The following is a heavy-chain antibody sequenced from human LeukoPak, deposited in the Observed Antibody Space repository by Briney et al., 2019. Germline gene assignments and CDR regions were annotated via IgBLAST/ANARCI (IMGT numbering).Heavy chain of an antibody. Sequence: PSETLSLTCTVSGGSISSSSYYWGWVRQPPGKGLEWLGSMYYNGSTYYNPSLKSRVTISVDTSKNQFSLELTSVTAADTAVYYCARHSGSYLKSALHIWGQGTMVTVSS. D-gene: IGHD1-26*01. J-gene: IGHJ3*02. V-gene: IGHV4-39*01. CDR3: ARHSGSYLKSALHI. CDR1: GGSISSSSYY. CDR2: MYYNGST.